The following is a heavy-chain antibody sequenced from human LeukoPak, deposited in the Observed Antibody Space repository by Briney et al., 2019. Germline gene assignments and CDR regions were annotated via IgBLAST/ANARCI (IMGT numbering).Heavy chain of an antibody. V-gene: IGHV4-34*01. Sequence: SETLSLTCAVYGGSFSGYYWSWIRQPPGKGLEWIGEINHSGSTNYNPSLKSRVTISVDTSKNQFSLKLSSVTAADTAVYYCASHYDILRTFDYWGQGTLVTVSS. CDR2: INHSGST. D-gene: IGHD3-9*01. CDR1: GGSFSGYY. CDR3: ASHYDILRTFDY. J-gene: IGHJ4*02.